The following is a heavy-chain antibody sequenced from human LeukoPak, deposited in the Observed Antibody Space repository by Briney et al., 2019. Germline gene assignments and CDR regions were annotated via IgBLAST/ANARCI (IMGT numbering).Heavy chain of an antibody. V-gene: IGHV3-30*04. Sequence: PGGSLRLSCAASGFTFSSYAMHWVRQAPGKGLEWVAVISYDGSNKYYADSVKGRFTISRDNSKNTLYLQMNSLRAEDTAAYYCARDRKGALNYGMDVWGQGTTVTVSS. J-gene: IGHJ6*02. CDR2: ISYDGSNK. CDR3: ARDRKGALNYGMDV. CDR1: GFTFSSYA.